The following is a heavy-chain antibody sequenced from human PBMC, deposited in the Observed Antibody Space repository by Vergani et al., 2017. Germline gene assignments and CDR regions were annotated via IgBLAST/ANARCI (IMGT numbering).Heavy chain of an antibody. V-gene: IGHV3-30*18. J-gene: IGHJ6*02. CDR3: AKTKDVDYGDYSGPYYYYYGMDV. D-gene: IGHD4-17*01. CDR1: GFTFSSYG. CDR2: ISYDGTNK. Sequence: QVQLVESGGGVVQPGRSLRLSCAASGFTFSSYGMHWVRQAPGKGLEWVAVISYDGTNKYYADSVKGRFTISRDNSKNTLYLQMNSLRAEDTAVYYCAKTKDVDYGDYSGPYYYYYGMDVWSQGTTVTVSS.